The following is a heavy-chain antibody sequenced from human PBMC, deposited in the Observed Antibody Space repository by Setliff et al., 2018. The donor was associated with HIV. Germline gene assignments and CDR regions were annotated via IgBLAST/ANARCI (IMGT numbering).Heavy chain of an antibody. D-gene: IGHD2-15*01. V-gene: IGHV3-30*02. CDR1: GFTFSAHG. CDR3: AKRATATAPFDY. CDR2: IPYDGSYK. Sequence: PGGSLRLSCAASGFTFSAHGMHWVRQAPGKGLEWVAFIPYDGSYKYYADSVKGRFTISRDNSRTTMYLQMNSLRAEDTAVYYCAKRATATAPFDYWGQGTLVTVSS. J-gene: IGHJ4*02.